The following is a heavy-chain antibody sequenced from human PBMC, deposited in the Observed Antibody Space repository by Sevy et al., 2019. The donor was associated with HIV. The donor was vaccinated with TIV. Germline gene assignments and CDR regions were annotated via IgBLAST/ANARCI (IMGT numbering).Heavy chain of an antibody. J-gene: IGHJ6*02. V-gene: IGHV3-23*01. D-gene: IGHD3-22*01. CDR3: AKVLYDSSGYSPYAYGMDV. Sequence: GGSLRLSCAASGFTFSSYAMNWVRQAPGKGLEWVSAISGSGAGTYYAGSVRGRFTMSRDNSKNTLYLQMNSLRAEDTAVYYCAKVLYDSSGYSPYAYGMDVWGQGTTVTVSS. CDR1: GFTFSSYA. CDR2: ISGSGAGT.